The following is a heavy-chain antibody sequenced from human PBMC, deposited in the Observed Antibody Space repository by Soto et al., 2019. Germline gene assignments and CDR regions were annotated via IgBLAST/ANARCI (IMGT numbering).Heavy chain of an antibody. D-gene: IGHD3-3*01. Sequence: PSETLSLTCTVSGGSISSGDYYWSWIRQPPGKGLGWIGYIYYSGSTYYNPSLKSRVTISVDTSKNQFSLKLSSVTAADTAVYYCARDRFRGYDFWSGYYAGFDYWGQGTLVTVSS. CDR2: IYYSGST. V-gene: IGHV4-30-4*01. CDR1: GGSISSGDYY. J-gene: IGHJ4*02. CDR3: ARDRFRGYDFWSGYYAGFDY.